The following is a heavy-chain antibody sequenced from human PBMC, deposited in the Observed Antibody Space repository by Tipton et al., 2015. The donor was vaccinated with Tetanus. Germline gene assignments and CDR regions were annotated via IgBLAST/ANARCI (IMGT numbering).Heavy chain of an antibody. CDR2: IYYSGST. J-gene: IGHJ4*02. V-gene: IGHV4-59*01. CDR3: ARDLEAAYFDY. CDR1: GGSISSYY. Sequence: TLSLTCTVSGGSISSYYWSWIRQPPGKGLEWIGYIYYSGSTNYNPSLKSRVTIPVDTSKNQFSLKLSSVTAADTAVYYCARDLEAAYFDYWGQGTLVTVSS. D-gene: IGHD2-15*01.